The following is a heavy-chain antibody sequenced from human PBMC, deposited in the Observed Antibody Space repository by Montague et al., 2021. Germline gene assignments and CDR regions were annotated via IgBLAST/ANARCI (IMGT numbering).Heavy chain of an antibody. V-gene: IGHV3-23*01. J-gene: IGHJ4*02. CDR2: MNAGSGNT. Sequence: SLILSCAASGFTFSSYAMSLFRQTPVQGLEWVSTMNAGSGNTYYSDSVKGRFTISRDNSKNTLYLQMNSLRAEDTAVYYCARDGPRTHYFVYWGQGALVTVPS. D-gene: IGHD2-2*01. CDR3: ARDGPRTHYFVY. CDR1: GFTFSSYA.